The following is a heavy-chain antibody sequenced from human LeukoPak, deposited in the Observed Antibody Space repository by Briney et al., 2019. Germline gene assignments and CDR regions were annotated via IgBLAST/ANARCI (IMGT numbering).Heavy chain of an antibody. CDR3: ARPGITGTMGYGAFDI. D-gene: IGHD1-7*01. V-gene: IGHV3-21*01. CDR1: GFTFSSYS. Sequence: GGSLRLSCAASGFTFSSYSINWVRQAPGKGLEWVSSIDSSSYIYYADSVKGRFTISRDNAKNSLFLQMNSLRVEDTAVYYCARPGITGTMGYGAFDIWGPGTRVTVSS. CDR2: IDSSSYI. J-gene: IGHJ3*02.